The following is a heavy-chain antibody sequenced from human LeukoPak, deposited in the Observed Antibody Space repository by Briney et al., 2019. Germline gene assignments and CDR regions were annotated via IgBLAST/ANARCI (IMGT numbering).Heavy chain of an antibody. J-gene: IGHJ4*02. CDR3: TTAVRYQLLLEY. CDR1: AYTFSTYD. Sequence: GASAKVSCKAPAYTFSTYDVAWVRQAPGQGPEWMGWMNPISGNTGCAKQFKGRVTMTSDASVNSAYMELSSLRFDDTAVYFCTTAVRYQLLLEYWGQGTLITVSS. CDR2: MNPISGNT. D-gene: IGHD2-2*01. V-gene: IGHV1-8*01.